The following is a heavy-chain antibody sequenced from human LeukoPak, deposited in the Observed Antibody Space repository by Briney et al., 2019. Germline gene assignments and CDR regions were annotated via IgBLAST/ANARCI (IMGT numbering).Heavy chain of an antibody. V-gene: IGHV1-18*01. CDR3: ARVQWLRFAYYYGMDV. D-gene: IGHD5-12*01. Sequence: VASVKVSCKASGYTFTSYGISWVRQAPGQGLEWMGWISAYNGNTNYAQKLQGRVTMTTDTSTSTAYMELRSLRSDDTAAYYCARVQWLRFAYYYGMDVWGQGTTVTVSS. J-gene: IGHJ6*02. CDR2: ISAYNGNT. CDR1: GYTFTSYG.